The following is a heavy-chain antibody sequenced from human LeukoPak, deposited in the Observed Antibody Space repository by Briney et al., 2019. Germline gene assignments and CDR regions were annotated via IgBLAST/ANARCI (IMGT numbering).Heavy chain of an antibody. CDR2: IYDRGPA. D-gene: IGHD3-10*01. CDR3: ARSRQASGLFNS. V-gene: IGHV4-30-2*01. CDR1: GYAITSGGFS. Sequence: SETLSLACTVSGYAITSGGFSWNWIRQPPGKGLEWIGCIYDRGPAYYNPSLRSRFTISVDRPKNQFFLNVTSLTAADTAVYYCARSRQASGLFNSWGQGTLVVVSS. J-gene: IGHJ5*01.